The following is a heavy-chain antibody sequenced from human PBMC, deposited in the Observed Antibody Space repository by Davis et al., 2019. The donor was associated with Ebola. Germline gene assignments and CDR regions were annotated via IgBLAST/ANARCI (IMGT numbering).Heavy chain of an antibody. J-gene: IGHJ4*02. Sequence: PGGSLRLSCAASGFTFSSYWIHWVRQAPGKGLVWVSRIITDGSRTRDADSVKGRFTISRDNAKNTLYLQMNSPRAEDTAVYYCARVLSYCSGGSCPGGSDHWGQGTLVTVSS. V-gene: IGHV3-74*01. CDR1: GFTFSSYW. CDR2: IITDGSRT. CDR3: ARVLSYCSGGSCPGGSDH. D-gene: IGHD2-15*01.